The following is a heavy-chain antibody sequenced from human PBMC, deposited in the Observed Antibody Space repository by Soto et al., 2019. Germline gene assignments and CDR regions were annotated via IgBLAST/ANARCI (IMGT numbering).Heavy chain of an antibody. J-gene: IGHJ2*01. V-gene: IGHV4-31*02. CDR2: IYNSGST. Sequence: TKKGLEWIGYIYNSGSTYYNPSLKSRATIAVDTSTKQFSLNLSSVTAADTAVYYCARDSWYFFFLMIQRPPRSTLFPYTTSSDL. CDR3: ARDSWYFFFLMIQRPPRSTLFPYTTSSDL. D-gene: IGHD5-18*01.